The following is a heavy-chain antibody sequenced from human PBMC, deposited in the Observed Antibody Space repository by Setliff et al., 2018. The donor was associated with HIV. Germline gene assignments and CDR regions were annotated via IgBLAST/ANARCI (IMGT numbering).Heavy chain of an antibody. CDR3: AGDEGGGGGGNWFDP. V-gene: IGHV4-31*03. J-gene: IGHJ5*02. CDR2: IYYSGST. CDR1: GGSISSGGYY. D-gene: IGHD3-16*01. Sequence: SETLSLTCTVSGGSISSGGYYWSWIRQHPGKGLEWIGYIYYSGSTYYNPSLKSRVTISVDTSKNQFSLKLSSVTAADPAVYYGAGDEGGGGGGNWFDPWGQGTLVTVSS.